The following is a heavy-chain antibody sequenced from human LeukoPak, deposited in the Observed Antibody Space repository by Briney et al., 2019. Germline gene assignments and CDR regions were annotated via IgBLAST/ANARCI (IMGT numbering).Heavy chain of an antibody. Sequence: GGSLRLSCAASGFTFSSYGMHWVRQAPGKGLEWVAVISYDGSNKYYADSVKGRFTISRDNSKNTLYLQMNSLRAEDTAVYYCAKGRGPQWVPLYYFDYWGQGTLVTVSS. D-gene: IGHD6-19*01. CDR3: AKGRGPQWVPLYYFDY. V-gene: IGHV3-30*18. CDR1: GFTFSSYG. J-gene: IGHJ4*02. CDR2: ISYDGSNK.